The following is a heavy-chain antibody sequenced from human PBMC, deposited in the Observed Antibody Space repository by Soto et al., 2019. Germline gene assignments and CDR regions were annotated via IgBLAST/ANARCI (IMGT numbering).Heavy chain of an antibody. V-gene: IGHV3-21*01. CDR2: INRASIYI. D-gene: IGHD4-17*01. Sequence: VGSLRLSCVASGFTFSTYDMNWVRQAPGKGLEWVSSINRASIYIYYADSVRGRFTISRDNAKNSLYLQMDSLRVEDTAVYYCARRTVTTYHYFDYWGQGTLVTVSS. CDR3: ARRTVTTYHYFDY. J-gene: IGHJ4*02. CDR1: GFTFSTYD.